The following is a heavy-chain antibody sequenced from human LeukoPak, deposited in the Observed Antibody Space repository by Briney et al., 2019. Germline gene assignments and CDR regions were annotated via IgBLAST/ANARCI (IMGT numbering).Heavy chain of an antibody. CDR3: ARDRYGDGFAHFVY. Sequence: GASVKVSCKASGYTFTSYAMHWVRQAPGQGLEWMGWITPSGGTNYPQKFQGRVAITRDTSITTACMDLSRLTSDDTAVYYCARDRYGDGFAHFVYWGQGALVTVSS. CDR2: ITPSGGT. J-gene: IGHJ4*02. V-gene: IGHV1-2*02. CDR1: GYTFTSYA. D-gene: IGHD5-24*01.